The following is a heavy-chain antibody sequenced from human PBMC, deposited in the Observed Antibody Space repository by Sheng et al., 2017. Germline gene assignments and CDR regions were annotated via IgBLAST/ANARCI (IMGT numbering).Heavy chain of an antibody. V-gene: IGHV3-66*01. CDR1: GFSVSYNY. CDR3: ARDLTVTTNVYDS. CDR2: IYSGGTT. Sequence: EVQLVESGGGLVQPGGSLRLSCAVSGFSVSYNYMSWVRQAPGKGLDWVSLIYSGGTTSYADSVKGRFTISRDNAKNSLYLQLNSLRDEDTAVYYCARDLTVTTNVYDSWGQGTLVTVSS. J-gene: IGHJ4*02. D-gene: IGHD4-17*01.